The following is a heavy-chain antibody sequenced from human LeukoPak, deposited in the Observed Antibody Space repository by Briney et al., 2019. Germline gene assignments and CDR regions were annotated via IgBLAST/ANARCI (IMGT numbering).Heavy chain of an antibody. CDR3: ARLRDFINWFDP. CDR2: INHSGST. J-gene: IGHJ5*02. CDR1: GGSFSGYY. V-gene: IGHV4-34*01. D-gene: IGHD3-3*01. Sequence: SETLSLTCAVYGGSFSGYYWSWIRQPPGKGLEWIGEINHSGSTNYNPSLKSRVTISVDTSKNQFSLKLSSVTAADTAVYHCARLRDFINWFDPWGQGTLVTVSS.